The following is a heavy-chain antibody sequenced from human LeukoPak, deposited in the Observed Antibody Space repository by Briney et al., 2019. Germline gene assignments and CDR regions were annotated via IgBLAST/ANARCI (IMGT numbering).Heavy chain of an antibody. D-gene: IGHD3-16*01. CDR3: ARVALGYFDY. Sequence: CVSVIYCGGSTYYADSVKGRFTISRDNSKNTLYLQMNSLRAEDTAVYYCARVALGYFDYWGQGTLVTVSS. V-gene: IGHV3-66*01. CDR2: IYCGGST. J-gene: IGHJ4*02.